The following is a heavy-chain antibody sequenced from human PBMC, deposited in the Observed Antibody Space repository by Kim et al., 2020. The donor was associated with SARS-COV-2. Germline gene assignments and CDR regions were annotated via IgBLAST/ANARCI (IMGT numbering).Heavy chain of an antibody. Sequence: NYATKFQGRVTITADESTSTAYMELSSLRSEDTAVYYCARRKGELAAFDIWGQGTMVTVSS. V-gene: IGHV1-69*01. D-gene: IGHD1-1*01. J-gene: IGHJ3*02. CDR3: ARRKGELAAFDI.